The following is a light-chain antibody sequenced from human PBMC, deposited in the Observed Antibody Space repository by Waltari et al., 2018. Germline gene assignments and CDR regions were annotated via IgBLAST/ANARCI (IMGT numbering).Light chain of an antibody. J-gene: IGKJ2*01. Sequence: VLTQSPGTLSLSPGERATLSCRASQSLTKKYLAWYQQKPGQAPRLLIYGASSSAAGIPDRFSGSGAGTDFTITISRLEPEDFAVYYCQQYGSSILYTFGQGTKLEIK. CDR1: QSLTKKY. CDR3: QQYGSSILYT. V-gene: IGKV3-20*01. CDR2: GAS.